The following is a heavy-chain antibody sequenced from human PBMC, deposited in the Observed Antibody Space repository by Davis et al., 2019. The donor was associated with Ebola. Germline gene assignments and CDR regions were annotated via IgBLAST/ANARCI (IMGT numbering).Heavy chain of an antibody. CDR1: GFTFSSYG. J-gene: IGHJ3*02. D-gene: IGHD3-3*01. V-gene: IGHV3-30*03. Sequence: GESLKISCAASGFTFSSYGMHWVRQAPGKGLQWVAIISYHGSKKYYADSVKGRFTISRDNSKNTLYLQMNSLRPEDTAVYYCAGDVTIFGVVYHDAFDIWGQGTMVTVSS. CDR3: AGDVTIFGVVYHDAFDI. CDR2: ISYHGSKK.